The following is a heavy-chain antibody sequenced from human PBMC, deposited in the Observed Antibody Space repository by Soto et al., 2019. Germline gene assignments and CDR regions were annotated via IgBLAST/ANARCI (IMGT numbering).Heavy chain of an antibody. Sequence: EVQLVESGGASVQPGGSLRLSCAASGFTFSSYWMHWVRQDPGKGLVWVSRINSDGSSTSYADPVKGRFTISRDNAKKTQYQQMSSLRADDTAVYYCARGREVCSGRYCPYWYFDLWGRGTLVTVSS. CDR1: GFTFSSYW. V-gene: IGHV3-74*01. CDR3: ARGREVCSGRYCPYWYFDL. J-gene: IGHJ2*01. D-gene: IGHD3-10*02. CDR2: INSDGSST.